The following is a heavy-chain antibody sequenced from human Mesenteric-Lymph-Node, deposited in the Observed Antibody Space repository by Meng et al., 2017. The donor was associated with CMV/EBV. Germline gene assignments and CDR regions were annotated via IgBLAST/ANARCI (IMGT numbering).Heavy chain of an antibody. V-gene: IGHV1-8*01. CDR1: GYTFTSYD. Sequence: ASVKVSCKASGYTFTSYDINWVRQATGQGLEWMGWMNPNSGNTGYAQKFQGRVTMTRNTSISTAYMELSSLRSDDTAVYYCARVDIVVVPAHGAEDPWGQGTLVTVSS. CDR3: ARVDIVVVPAHGAEDP. D-gene: IGHD2-2*01. J-gene: IGHJ5*02. CDR2: MNPNSGNT.